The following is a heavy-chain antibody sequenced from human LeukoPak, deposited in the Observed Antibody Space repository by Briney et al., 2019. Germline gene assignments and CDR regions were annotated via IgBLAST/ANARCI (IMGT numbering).Heavy chain of an antibody. CDR2: VSVSGGTT. D-gene: IGHD3-22*01. V-gene: IGHV3-23*01. CDR1: GFTFSNYA. J-gene: IGHJ4*02. Sequence: GGSLRLSCAASGFTFSNYAMSWVRQAPGKGLEWVSGVSVSGGTTYYADSVKGRFTISRDNSKNTLYLQMYSLRAEDTAVYYCATGWLLQPFDYWGQGTLVTISS. CDR3: ATGWLLQPFDY.